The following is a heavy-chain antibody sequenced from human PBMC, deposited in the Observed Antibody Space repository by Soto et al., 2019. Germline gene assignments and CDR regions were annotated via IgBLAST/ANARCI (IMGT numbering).Heavy chain of an antibody. J-gene: IGHJ5*02. D-gene: IGHD2-8*01. CDR2: AYYSGDT. CDR3: ARDRSTYGGGGTGEVKENWFDP. V-gene: IGHV4-59*01. CDR1: GGSISRYY. Sequence: PSETLSLTCSVSGGSISRYYWSWIRQPPGKGLAWIGYAYYSGDTGYNPSLQSRVTMAVDTSKNQVSLKLTSVTAADTAVYYCARDRSTYGGGGTGEVKENWFDPWGQGALVTVSS.